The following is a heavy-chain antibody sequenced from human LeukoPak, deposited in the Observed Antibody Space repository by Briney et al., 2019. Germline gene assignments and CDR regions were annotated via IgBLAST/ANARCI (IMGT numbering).Heavy chain of an antibody. J-gene: IGHJ3*02. CDR2: IKADRSAK. V-gene: IGHV3-7*01. CDR1: GFTFSRYW. Sequence: PGGSLRLSCAASGFTFSRYWMSWVRQAPGKGLERVANIKADRSAKNYVDSVKGRFTISRDNAKNSLFLQMNSLRGEDTALYFCARERPAAASAFEIWGQGTRVTVSS. CDR3: ARERPAAASAFEI. D-gene: IGHD6-25*01.